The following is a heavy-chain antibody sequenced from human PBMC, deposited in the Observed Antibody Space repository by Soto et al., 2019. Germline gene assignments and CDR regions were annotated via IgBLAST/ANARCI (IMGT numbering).Heavy chain of an antibody. CDR3: ARELSWGGPTYYYYGMDV. CDR2: INPSGGST. Sequence: ASVKVSCKASGYTFTSYYMHWVRQAPGQGLEWMGIINPSGGSTSYAQKFQGRVTMTRDTSTSTVYMELSSLRSEDTAVYYCARELSWGGPTYYYYGMDVWGQGTTVTVSS. CDR1: GYTFTSYY. D-gene: IGHD2-15*01. J-gene: IGHJ6*02. V-gene: IGHV1-46*01.